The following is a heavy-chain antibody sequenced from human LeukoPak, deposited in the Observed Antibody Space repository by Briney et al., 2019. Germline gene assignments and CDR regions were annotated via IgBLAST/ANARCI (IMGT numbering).Heavy chain of an antibody. CDR1: GFTFSSYA. CDR2: ISGSGGST. V-gene: IGHV3-23*01. J-gene: IGHJ4*02. CDR3: AKEGWYYDSSGLGASDY. D-gene: IGHD3-22*01. Sequence: GGSLRLSCAASGFTFSSYAMSWVRQAPGKGLEWVSAISGSGGSTYYADSVKGRFTISRDNSKNTLYLQMNSLRAEDTAVYYCAKEGWYYDSSGLGASDYWGQGTLVTVSS.